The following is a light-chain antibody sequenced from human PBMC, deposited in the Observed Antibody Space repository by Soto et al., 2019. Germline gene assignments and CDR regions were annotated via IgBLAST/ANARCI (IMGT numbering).Light chain of an antibody. CDR1: EGVRMK. Sequence: EIVMTQSPATLSVAPGERGTFSSRAREGVRMKLAWCQHKPGHTPRLLISRASTGATGIPARFSGSGSRTEFTLTISGLQSEDCAIYYCQQYYKWPITFGGGTKVDIK. CDR3: QQYYKWPIT. J-gene: IGKJ4*01. CDR2: RAS. V-gene: IGKV3D-15*01.